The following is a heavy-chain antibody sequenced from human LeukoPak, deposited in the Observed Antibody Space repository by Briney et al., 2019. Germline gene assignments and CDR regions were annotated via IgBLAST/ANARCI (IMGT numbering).Heavy chain of an antibody. J-gene: IGHJ6*02. CDR3: ARVGAGYYYYYGMDV. V-gene: IGHV4-34*01. CDR2: INHSGST. CDR1: GGSFSVYY. Sequence: SEPLSLTCAVYGGSFSVYYWSWIRQPPGKGLEWIGEINHSGSTNYNPSLKSRVTISVDTSKNQFSLKLSSVTAADTAVYYCARVGAGYYYYYGMDVWGQGTTVTVSS.